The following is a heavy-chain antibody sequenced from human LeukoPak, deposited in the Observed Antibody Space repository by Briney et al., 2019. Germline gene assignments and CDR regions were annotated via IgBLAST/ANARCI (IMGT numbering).Heavy chain of an antibody. J-gene: IGHJ4*02. D-gene: IGHD5-18*01. CDR1: GGSFSGYY. V-gene: IGHV4-34*01. CDR2: INHSGST. Sequence: SETLSLTCAVYGGSFSGYYWSWIRQPPGKGLEWIGEINHSGSTNYNPSLKSRVTMSVDTSKNQFSLKLSSVTAADTAVYYCARARYSYGPLFDYWGQGTLVTVSS. CDR3: ARARYSYGPLFDY.